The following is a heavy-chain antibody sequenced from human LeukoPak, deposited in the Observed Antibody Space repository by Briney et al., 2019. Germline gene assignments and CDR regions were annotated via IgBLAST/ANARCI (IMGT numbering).Heavy chain of an antibody. CDR2: INHSGST. CDR1: GGSFSGYY. V-gene: IGHV4-34*01. J-gene: IGHJ4*02. Sequence: PSETLSLTCAVYGGSFSGYYWSWIRQPPGKGREWIGEINHSGSTNYNTARKSRVTISVDTYKTQFSLKLSSVTAADTAVYYCARGKAHDYGDPTESYWGQGTLVTVSS. D-gene: IGHD4-17*01. CDR3: ARGKAHDYGDPTESY.